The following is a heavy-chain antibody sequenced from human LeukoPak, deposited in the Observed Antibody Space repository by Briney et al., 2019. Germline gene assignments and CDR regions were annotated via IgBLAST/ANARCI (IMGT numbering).Heavy chain of an antibody. CDR3: ARIAEMGTDYYYYMDV. J-gene: IGHJ6*03. CDR2: INHSGST. CDR1: GGSFSGYY. V-gene: IGHV4-34*01. Sequence: SETLSLTCAVYGGSFSGYYWSWIRQPPGKGLEWIGEINHSGSTNHNPSLKSRVTISVDTSKNQFSLKLSSVTAADTAVYYCARIAEMGTDYYYYMDVWGKGTTVTISS. D-gene: IGHD5-24*01.